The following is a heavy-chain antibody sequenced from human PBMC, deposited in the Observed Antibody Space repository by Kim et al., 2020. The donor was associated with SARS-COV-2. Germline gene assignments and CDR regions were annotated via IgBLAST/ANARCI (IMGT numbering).Heavy chain of an antibody. CDR2: IYYSGST. CDR3: ARGASYYYDSSGLVDY. J-gene: IGHJ4*02. Sequence: SETLSLTCTVSGGSISSGGYYWSWIRQHPGKGLEWIGYIYYSGSTYYNPSLKSRVTISVDTSKNQFSLKLSSVTAADTAVYYWARGASYYYDSSGLVDYWGQGTLVTVSS. D-gene: IGHD3-22*01. CDR1: GGSISSGGYY. V-gene: IGHV4-31*03.